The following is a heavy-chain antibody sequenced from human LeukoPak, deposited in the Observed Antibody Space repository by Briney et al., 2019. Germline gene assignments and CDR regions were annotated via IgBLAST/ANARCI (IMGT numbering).Heavy chain of an antibody. D-gene: IGHD3-9*01. CDR3: ARTPLRYFDWLLYGVLDY. CDR2: INHSGST. Sequence: SETLSLTCAVYGGSFSGYYWSWIRQPPGKGLEWIGEINHSGSTNYNPSLKSRVTISVDTSKNQFSLKLSSVTAADTAVYYCARTPLRYFDWLLYGVLDYWGQGTLVTVSS. CDR1: GGSFSGYY. V-gene: IGHV4-34*01. J-gene: IGHJ4*02.